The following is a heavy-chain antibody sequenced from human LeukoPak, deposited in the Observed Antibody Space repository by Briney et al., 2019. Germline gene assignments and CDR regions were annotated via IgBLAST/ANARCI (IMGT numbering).Heavy chain of an antibody. CDR1: GGSFSGYY. Sequence: SETLSLTCAVYGGSFSGYYWSWIRQPPGKGLEWIGEINHSGSTNYNPSLKSRVTISVDTSKNQFSLRLSSVTAADTAVYYCASNGRRIQLWLDSWGQGTLVTVSS. V-gene: IGHV4-34*01. CDR3: ASNGRRIQLWLDS. J-gene: IGHJ4*02. D-gene: IGHD5-18*01. CDR2: INHSGST.